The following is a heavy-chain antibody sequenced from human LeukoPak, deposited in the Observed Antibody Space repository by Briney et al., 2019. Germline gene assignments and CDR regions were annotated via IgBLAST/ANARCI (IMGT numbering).Heavy chain of an antibody. CDR1: GFTFRSYG. CDR3: AKDPDYYDSHGVVGD. CDR2: ISGSGGST. Sequence: GGSLRLSCAASGFTFRSYGMTWVRQAPGKGLEWVSAISGSGGSTYYADSVKGRFTISRDNSKNTLYLQMNSLRAEDTAVYYCAKDPDYYDSHGVVGDWGQGTLVTVSS. V-gene: IGHV3-23*01. D-gene: IGHD3-22*01. J-gene: IGHJ4*02.